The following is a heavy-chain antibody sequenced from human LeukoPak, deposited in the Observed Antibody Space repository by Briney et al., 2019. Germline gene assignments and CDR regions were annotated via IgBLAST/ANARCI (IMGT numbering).Heavy chain of an antibody. J-gene: IGHJ5*02. D-gene: IGHD2-2*01. CDR1: GFNFHIYG. V-gene: IGHV3-30*02. CDR3: ATTLGYCTSASCPHDWFDP. Sequence: PGGSLRLSCAASGFNFHIYGMHWVRQAPGKGLEWVAFIRHDGSEMSYADSVKGRFTISRDNSKKILYLQMNSLKCEDTAVYYCATTLGYCTSASCPHDWFDPWGQGTLVTVSS. CDR2: IRHDGSEM.